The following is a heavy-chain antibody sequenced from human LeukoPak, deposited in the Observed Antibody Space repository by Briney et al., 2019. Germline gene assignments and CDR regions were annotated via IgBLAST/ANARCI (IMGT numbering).Heavy chain of an antibody. CDR3: ARTYSCSFKGGYYYYHCMDV. CDR2: ICYSGST. CDR1: GGSISSYC. D-gene: IGHD6-6*01. Sequence: SETLSLTCTVSGGSISSYCRSWIRQPPGKGLEWIGYICYSGSTNYNPSLKSRVTISVDTSKNQFSLELSSVTAADTAVYYCARTYSCSFKGGYYYYHCMDVWGKGTTVTVSS. J-gene: IGHJ6*03. V-gene: IGHV4-59*01.